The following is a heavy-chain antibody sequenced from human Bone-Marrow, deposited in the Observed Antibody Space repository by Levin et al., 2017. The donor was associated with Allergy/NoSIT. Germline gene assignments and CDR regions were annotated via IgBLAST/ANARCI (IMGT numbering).Heavy chain of an antibody. CDR2: ISYDGSNK. CDR1: GFTFSSYG. D-gene: IGHD2-15*01. CDR3: AKPIGYCSGGGCYSFDY. V-gene: IGHV3-30*18. Sequence: GGSLRLSCAASGFTFSSYGMHWVRQAPGKGLEWVAVISYDGSNKYYADSVKGRFTISRDNSKNTLYLQMNSLRAEDTAVYYCAKPIGYCSGGGCYSFDYWGQGTLDTVSS. J-gene: IGHJ4*02.